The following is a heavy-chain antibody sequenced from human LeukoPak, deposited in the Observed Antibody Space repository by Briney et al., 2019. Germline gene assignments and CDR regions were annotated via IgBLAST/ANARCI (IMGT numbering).Heavy chain of an antibody. V-gene: IGHV3-11*01. D-gene: IGHD1-26*01. Sequence: GGSLRLSCAASGFTFSDYYMTWIRQAPGKGLEWVSYISSSGSPIYYADSVKGRFTISRDNAKNSLYLQMNSLRAEDTALYYCARGRKWELPRRFDYWGQGTLVTVSS. CDR1: GFTFSDYY. CDR2: ISSSGSPI. CDR3: ARGRKWELPRRFDY. J-gene: IGHJ4*02.